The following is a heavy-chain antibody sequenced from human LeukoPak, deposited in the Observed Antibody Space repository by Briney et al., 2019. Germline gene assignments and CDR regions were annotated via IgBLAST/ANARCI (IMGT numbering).Heavy chain of an antibody. D-gene: IGHD5-18*01. Sequence: ASVKVSCKASGGTFSSYAISWVRQAPGQGLEWMGGIIPIFGTANYAQKFQGRVTITADESTSTAYMELSRLRSDDTAVYYCARTRPTQDTARRYWYFDLWGRGTLVTVSS. V-gene: IGHV1-69*13. CDR2: IIPIFGTA. J-gene: IGHJ2*01. CDR3: ARTRPTQDTARRYWYFDL. CDR1: GGTFSSYA.